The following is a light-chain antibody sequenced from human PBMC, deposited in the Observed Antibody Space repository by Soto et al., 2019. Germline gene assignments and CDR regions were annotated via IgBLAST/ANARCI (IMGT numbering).Light chain of an antibody. V-gene: IGKV3-15*01. Sequence: EIVRTQSPATLSVSQGERVTCSCRASPSVSSNLAWYQQKVWQAPRLTIYGASTRATGIPARFSGSGSGTEFTHTISSLQSEDFAVYYGQQYTNWPPWTFGQGTKVDIK. CDR2: GAS. J-gene: IGKJ1*01. CDR3: QQYTNWPPWT. CDR1: PSVSSN.